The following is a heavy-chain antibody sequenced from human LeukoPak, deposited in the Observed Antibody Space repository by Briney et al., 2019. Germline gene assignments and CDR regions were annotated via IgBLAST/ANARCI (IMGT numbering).Heavy chain of an antibody. CDR3: ASGVDHYDSSGYRI. J-gene: IGHJ1*01. CDR1: GFTFSSYW. CDR2: INTDGSTT. Sequence: GGSLRLSCAASGFTFSSYWMHWVRQAPGKGLVWVSRINTDGSTTSYADSVKGRFTISRDNAKNTLYLQMNSLRAEDTAVYYCASGVDHYDSSGYRIWGQGTLVTVSS. V-gene: IGHV3-74*01. D-gene: IGHD3-22*01.